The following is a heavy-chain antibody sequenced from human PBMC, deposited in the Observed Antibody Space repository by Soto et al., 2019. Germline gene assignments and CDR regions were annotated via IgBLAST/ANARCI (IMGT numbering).Heavy chain of an antibody. CDR1: GFTFSSYS. D-gene: IGHD2-2*01. CDR3: AREACSSTSCQVYYYYMDV. V-gene: IGHV3-21*01. Sequence: EVQLVESGGGLVKPGGSLRLSCAASGFTFSSYSMNWVRQAPGKGLEWVSSISSSSSYIYYADSVKGRFTISRDNAKNSLCLQMNSLRAEDTAVYYCAREACSSTSCQVYYYYMDVWGKGTTVTVSS. CDR2: ISSSSSYI. J-gene: IGHJ6*03.